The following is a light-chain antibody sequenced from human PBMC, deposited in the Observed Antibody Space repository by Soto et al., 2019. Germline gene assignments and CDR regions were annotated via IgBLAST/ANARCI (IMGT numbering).Light chain of an antibody. Sequence: DIVMTQSPDSLAVSLGERATINCKSSQSVLYSSNNKNYLAWYHQKPGQPPRLLISWASTRESGVPDRFSGSGSGTDSTLTISSLQAEDVAVYYCQQYYSTPLTFGGGTKVEIK. V-gene: IGKV4-1*01. CDR3: QQYYSTPLT. CDR2: WAS. J-gene: IGKJ4*01. CDR1: QSVLYSSNNKNY.